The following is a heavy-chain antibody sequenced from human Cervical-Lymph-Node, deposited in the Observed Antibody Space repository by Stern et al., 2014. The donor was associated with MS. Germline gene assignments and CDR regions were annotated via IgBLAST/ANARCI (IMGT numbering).Heavy chain of an antibody. J-gene: IGHJ4*02. CDR3: ARANSGSYYPIDY. CDR1: GFTFSSYG. Sequence: VQLVESGGGVVQPGRSLRLSCAASGFTFSSYGMHWVRQAPGTGLEGVAVIWYVGSNKYYEDLVKGRFTISRDNSKNTLYLQMNSLRAEDTVVYYCARANSGSYYPIDYWGQGTLVTVSS. D-gene: IGHD1-26*01. CDR2: IWYVGSNK. V-gene: IGHV3-33*01.